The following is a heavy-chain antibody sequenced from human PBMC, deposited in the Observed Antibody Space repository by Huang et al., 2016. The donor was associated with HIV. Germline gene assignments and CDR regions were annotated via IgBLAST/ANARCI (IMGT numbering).Heavy chain of an antibody. CDR2: ISYDVNKK. D-gene: IGHD6-19*01. J-gene: IGHJ6*02. CDR1: GFSFSNYG. CDR3: GKDWTGSSGWFTLHYYYYGMDV. Sequence: QVQLVESGGGVVQPGRSLRLYCAASGFSFSNYGIHWVRQARGKWVGVVSVISYDVNKKYYAESVKGRFTISRDNSNNTLFLQMNSLRAEDTAVYYCGKDWTGSSGWFTLHYYYYGMDVWGQGTTVTVSS. V-gene: IGHV3-30*18.